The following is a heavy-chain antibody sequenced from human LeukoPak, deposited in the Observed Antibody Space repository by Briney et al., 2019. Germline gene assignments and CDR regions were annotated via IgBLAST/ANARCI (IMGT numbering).Heavy chain of an antibody. Sequence: PETLSLTCAVYGESFSSYYWSWIRQPPGKGLEWIGEINHSGSTNYHPSPKTRVTISRDTSKSQFARKLSSVTAADTGVYDCAAFRYVLRHYYYAMDVWGQGTTVTVSS. CDR2: INHSGST. J-gene: IGHJ6*02. D-gene: IGHD1-1*01. CDR1: GESFSSYY. V-gene: IGHV4-34*01. CDR3: AAFRYVLRHYYYAMDV.